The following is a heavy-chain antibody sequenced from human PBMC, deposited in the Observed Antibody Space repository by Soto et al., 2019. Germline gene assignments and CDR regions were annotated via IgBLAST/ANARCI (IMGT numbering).Heavy chain of an antibody. D-gene: IGHD5-12*01. CDR3: ARVLYGGYDS. CDR2: INSNGGST. J-gene: IGHJ5*01. CDR1: GFTFSNYA. V-gene: IGHV3-64*07. Sequence: EVQLVESGGGLVQPGGSLRLSCAASGFTFSNYAMHWVRQAPGKGLENVSAINSNGGSTYYADSVKGRFTISRDNSKNTLYLQMGSLEAEDMAVYYCARVLYGGYDSWGQGTLVTVSS.